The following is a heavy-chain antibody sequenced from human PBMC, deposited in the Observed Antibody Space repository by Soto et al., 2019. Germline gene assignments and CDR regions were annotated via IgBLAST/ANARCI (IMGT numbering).Heavy chain of an antibody. Sequence: SETLSLTCVVSGASISTSYWSWVRQPAGKRLQWIGLIFADGNTNSSPSLKGRVSMAIDKSQNQISLQLASVTAAATATYYCVRDIIVALDYWGQVAQVTVS. V-gene: IGHV4-4*07. D-gene: IGHD2-21*01. CDR1: GASISTSY. CDR3: VRDIIVALDY. CDR2: IFADGNT. J-gene: IGHJ4*02.